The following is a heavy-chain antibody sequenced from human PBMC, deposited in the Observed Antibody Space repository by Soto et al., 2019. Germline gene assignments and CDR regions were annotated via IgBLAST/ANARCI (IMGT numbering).Heavy chain of an antibody. CDR3: AYYGDYPFYYMDV. D-gene: IGHD4-17*01. CDR1: GFNFSSYS. CDR2: IGSSSTYI. V-gene: IGHV3-21*01. Sequence: GGSLRLSCAASGFNFSSYSMNWVRQAPGKGLEWVSSIGSSSTYIYYADSVRGRFTISRDNAKNSLYLQMNSLRAEDTAVYYCAYYGDYPFYYMDVWGKGTTVTVSS. J-gene: IGHJ6*03.